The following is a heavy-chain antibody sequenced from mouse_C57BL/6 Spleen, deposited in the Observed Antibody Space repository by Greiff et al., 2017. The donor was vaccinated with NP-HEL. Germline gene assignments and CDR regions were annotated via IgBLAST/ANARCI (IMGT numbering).Heavy chain of an antibody. CDR2: IYPGDGDT. J-gene: IGHJ3*01. V-gene: IGHV1-82*01. D-gene: IGHD2-2*01. CDR3: ARGGGYDGGFAY. Sequence: VQLQQSGPELVKPGASVKISCKASGYAFSSSWMNWVKQRPGKGLEWIGRIYPGDGDTNYNGKFKGKATLTADKSSSTAYMQLSSLTSEDSAVYFCARGGGYDGGFAYWGQGTLVTVSA. CDR1: GYAFSSSW.